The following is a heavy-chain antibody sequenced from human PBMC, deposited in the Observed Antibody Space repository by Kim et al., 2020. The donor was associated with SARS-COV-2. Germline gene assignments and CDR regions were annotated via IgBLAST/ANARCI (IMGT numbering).Heavy chain of an antibody. D-gene: IGHD3-22*01. V-gene: IGHV3-48*02. J-gene: IGHJ4*02. CDR1: GSGFTFSSHS. Sequence: GGSLRLSCEASGSGFTFSSHSMNWVRQLPGKRLEWVSYISGVGDRIYYVDSVKGRFIISRDNAKKSLFLQMNSLRDEDTAVYYCARGDDSNAFYYDYWGQKILVPVSS. CDR3: ARGDDSNAFYYDY. CDR2: ISGVGDRI.